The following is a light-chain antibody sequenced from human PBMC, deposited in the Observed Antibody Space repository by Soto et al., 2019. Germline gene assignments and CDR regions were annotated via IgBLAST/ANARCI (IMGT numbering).Light chain of an antibody. CDR1: NSDIGAYDY. CDR2: EVS. CDR3: IAYTGSSTSYV. Sequence: QSVLTQPASVSGSPGQSITISCSGTNSDIGAYDYVSWYQQHPGKSPKLTIYEVSSRPSGVSSRFSGSKSGNTASLTISGLQPQDEADYYCIAYTGSSTSYVFGSGTKLTVL. J-gene: IGLJ1*01. V-gene: IGLV2-14*03.